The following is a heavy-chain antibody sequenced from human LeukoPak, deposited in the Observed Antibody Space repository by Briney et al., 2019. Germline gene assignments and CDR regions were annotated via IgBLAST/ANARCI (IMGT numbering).Heavy chain of an antibody. CDR3: ARIGGDNSLEY. D-gene: IGHD3-16*01. V-gene: IGHV4-59*01. Sequence: PSETLSLTCTVSGGSISDYYWTWIRQPPGNGLEWIAYIHSSGSTNYNPSLKSRVIISIDTSRSQLSLKLSSVTAADTAMYYCARIGGDNSLEYWGQGTLVTVSS. CDR1: GGSISDYY. CDR2: IHSSGST. J-gene: IGHJ4*02.